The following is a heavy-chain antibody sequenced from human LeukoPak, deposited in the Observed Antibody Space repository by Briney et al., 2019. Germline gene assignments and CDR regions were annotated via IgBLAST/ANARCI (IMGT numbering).Heavy chain of an antibody. CDR1: GYTFTGYY. CDR3: ARGLDSSWYYYYMDV. Sequence: ASVKVSCKASGYTFTGYYMHWVRQAPGQGLEWMGWINPNSGGTNYAQKFQGRVTMTRDTSISTAYMELSRLRSDDTAVYYCARGLDSSWYYYYMDVWGKGTTVTVSS. V-gene: IGHV1-2*02. CDR2: INPNSGGT. J-gene: IGHJ6*03. D-gene: IGHD6-13*01.